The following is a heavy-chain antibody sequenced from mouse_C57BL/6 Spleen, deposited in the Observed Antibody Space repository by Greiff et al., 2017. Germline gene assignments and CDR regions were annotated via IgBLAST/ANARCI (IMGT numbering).Heavy chain of an antibody. V-gene: IGHV1-52*01. Sequence: QVQLQQPGAELVRPGSSVKLSCKASGYTFTSYWMHWVKQRPIQGLEWIGNIDPSDSETHYNQKFKDKATLTVDKSSSTAYMQLSSLTSEDSAVYYCARGDGYYAFDYWGQGTTLTVSS. J-gene: IGHJ2*01. CDR1: GYTFTSYW. D-gene: IGHD2-3*01. CDR2: IDPSDSET. CDR3: ARGDGYYAFDY.